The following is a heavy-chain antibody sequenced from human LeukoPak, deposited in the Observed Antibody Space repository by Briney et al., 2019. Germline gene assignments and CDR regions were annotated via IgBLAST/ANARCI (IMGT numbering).Heavy chain of an antibody. V-gene: IGHV4-4*07. CDR2: VYTSGST. J-gene: IGHJ4*02. CDR1: GGSISSYY. Sequence: SETLSLTCTVSGGSISSYYWNWIRQPAGKGLEWIGRVYTSGSTNYNPSLKSRVTMSVDTSKNQFSLKVSSVTAADTAIYYCARQDPIAARPLDYWGQGTLVTVSP. D-gene: IGHD6-6*01. CDR3: ARQDPIAARPLDY.